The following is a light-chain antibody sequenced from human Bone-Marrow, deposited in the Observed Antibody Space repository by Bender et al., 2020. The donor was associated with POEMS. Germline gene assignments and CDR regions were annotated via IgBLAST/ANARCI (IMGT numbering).Light chain of an antibody. CDR2: EVT. V-gene: IGLV2-8*01. CDR1: SSDIGGSKY. Sequence: QSALTQPPSASGSPGQSVTISCTGTSSDIGGSKYVSWYQQRPGEAPRLIIYEVTQRPSGVPDRFYGSESGNTASLTVSGLQADDEADYYCSSSVGSDNFVFGTGTKVTVL. CDR3: SSSVGSDNFV. J-gene: IGLJ1*01.